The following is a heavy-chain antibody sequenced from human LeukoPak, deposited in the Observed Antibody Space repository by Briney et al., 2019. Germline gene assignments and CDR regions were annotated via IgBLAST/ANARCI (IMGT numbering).Heavy chain of an antibody. CDR3: ASSMVVRHYYYYYMDV. Sequence: PSETLSLTCTVSGGSISSGSYYWSWIRQPAGKGLEWIGRIYTSGSTNYNPSLKSRVTISVDTSKNQFSLKLSSVTAADTAVYYCASSMVVRHYYYYYMDVWAKGPRSPSP. D-gene: IGHD2-15*01. V-gene: IGHV4-61*02. CDR1: GGSISSGSYY. CDR2: IYTSGST. J-gene: IGHJ6*03.